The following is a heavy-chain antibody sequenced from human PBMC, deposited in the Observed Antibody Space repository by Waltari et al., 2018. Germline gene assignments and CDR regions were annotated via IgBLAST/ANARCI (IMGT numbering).Heavy chain of an antibody. CDR1: GYTFTDYW. CDR3: AKYGLGGCSDRCYHSFYYYGMDV. CDR2: IYPGDSDT. Sequence: EVQLVQSGAEVRKPGESLKISCKASGYTFTDYWIGWVRQMPGKGLEWMAIIYPGDSDTRYSPSLQGQVTISADKSISTSYLQWSSLKASDTAMYYCAKYGLGGCSDRCYHSFYYYGMDVWGQGTAVTVSS. V-gene: IGHV5-51*03. D-gene: IGHD3-16*01. J-gene: IGHJ6*02.